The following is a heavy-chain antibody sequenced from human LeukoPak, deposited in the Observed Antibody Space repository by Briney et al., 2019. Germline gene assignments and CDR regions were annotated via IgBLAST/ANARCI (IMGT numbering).Heavy chain of an antibody. CDR3: ARDAPTAYCIGGTCYFDY. CDR2: IYTSGST. CDR1: GGSISSGSYY. V-gene: IGHV4-61*02. Sequence: TLSLTCTVSGGSISSGSYYWGWIRQPAGKGLEWIGRIYTSGSTNYNPSPKSRVTISLDTSKNQFSLKLSSVTAADTAVYYCARDAPTAYCIGGTCYFDYWGQGTLVTVSS. D-gene: IGHD2-15*01. J-gene: IGHJ4*02.